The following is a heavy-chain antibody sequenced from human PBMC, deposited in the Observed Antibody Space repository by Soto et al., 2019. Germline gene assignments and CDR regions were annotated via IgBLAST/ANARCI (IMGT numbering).Heavy chain of an antibody. V-gene: IGHV3-21*01. CDR3: ARDPLGASMAGTTRDDY. Sequence: GGSLRLSCAASGFTFSSYSMNWVRQAPGKGLEWVSSISSSSSYIYYADSVKGRFTISRDNAKNSLYLQMNSLRAEDTAVYYCARDPLGASMAGTTRDDYWGQGTLVTVSS. CDR2: ISSSSSYI. CDR1: GFTFSSYS. D-gene: IGHD1-26*01. J-gene: IGHJ4*02.